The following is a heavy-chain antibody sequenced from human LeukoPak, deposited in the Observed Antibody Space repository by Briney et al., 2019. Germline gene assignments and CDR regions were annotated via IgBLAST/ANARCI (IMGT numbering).Heavy chain of an antibody. D-gene: IGHD5-12*01. J-gene: IGHJ6*03. Sequence: SETLSLTCTVSGGSISSSSYYWGWIRQPPGEGLEGIGSIYYSGSTYYNPSLKSRVTISVDTSKNQFSLKLSSVTAADTAVYYCARENSGYDPPSYYYYMDVWGKGTTVTVSS. CDR2: IYYSGST. V-gene: IGHV4-39*07. CDR3: ARENSGYDPPSYYYYMDV. CDR1: GGSISSSSYY.